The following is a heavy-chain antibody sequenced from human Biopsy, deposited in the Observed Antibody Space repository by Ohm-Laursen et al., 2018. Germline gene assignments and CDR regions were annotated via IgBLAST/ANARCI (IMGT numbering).Heavy chain of an antibody. CDR1: GLSLTASCAS. CDR2: IDYVRSK. V-gene: IGHV2-70*16. D-gene: IGHD3-3*01. J-gene: IGHJ6*02. CDR3: ARTPILVVSAGLVYRHRGHLQGMDV. Sequence: TRTLTLTCTFSGLSLTASCASVSWLLQAPGKALEWLARIDYVRSKVYSVSLKTRLPISKDTSNYQVGLTMTNMGPMDSGIYYCARTPILVVSAGLVYRHRGHLQGMDVWGQGTAVTVS.